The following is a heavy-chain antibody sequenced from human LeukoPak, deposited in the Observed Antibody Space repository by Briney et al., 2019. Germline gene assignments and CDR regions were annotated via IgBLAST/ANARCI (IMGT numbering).Heavy chain of an antibody. Sequence: PGGSLRLSCAASGFTFSSYSMNWVRQAPGKGLEWVGNIKPDGSDKYYMDSMKGRFTISRGNSENSLHLHMNSLRAEDTAVYYCARVGPQGADHYVDVWGKGTTVTISS. CDR1: GFTFSSYS. V-gene: IGHV3-7*01. CDR2: IKPDGSDK. J-gene: IGHJ6*03. CDR3: ARVGPQGADHYVDV. D-gene: IGHD3-16*01.